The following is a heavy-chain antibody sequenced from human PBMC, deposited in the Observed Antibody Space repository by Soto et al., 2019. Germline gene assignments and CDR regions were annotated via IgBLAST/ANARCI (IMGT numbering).Heavy chain of an antibody. CDR3: AREASAVVSLDY. D-gene: IGHD2-15*01. CDR1: GYIFTAYS. CDR2: INPNSGDT. V-gene: IGHV1-2*02. J-gene: IGHJ4*02. Sequence: ASVKVSCKASGYIFTAYSMHWVRQAPGQGLEWLGWINPNSGDTIYAQKFQDRVTMTCDTSVSTAYLELSSLSSDDTALYYCAREASAVVSLDYWGQGTLVTVSX.